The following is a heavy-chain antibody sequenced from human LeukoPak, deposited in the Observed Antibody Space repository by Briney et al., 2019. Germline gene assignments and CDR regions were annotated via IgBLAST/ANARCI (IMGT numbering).Heavy chain of an antibody. D-gene: IGHD1-26*01. CDR2: INPNSGGT. CDR3: ARVNTNWDLHSTNWFDP. V-gene: IGHV1-2*02. J-gene: IGHJ5*02. Sequence: GASVKVSCKASGYTFTGYYMHWVRQAPGQGLEWMGWINPNSGGTNYAQKFQGRVTMTRDTSISTAYMELSRLRSDDTAVYYCARVNTNWDLHSTNWFDPWGQGTLVTVSS. CDR1: GYTFTGYY.